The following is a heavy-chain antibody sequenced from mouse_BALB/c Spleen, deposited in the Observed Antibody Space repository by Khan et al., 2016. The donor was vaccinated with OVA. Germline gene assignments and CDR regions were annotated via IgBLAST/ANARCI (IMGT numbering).Heavy chain of an antibody. CDR1: GYSFTDYT. Sequence: EVQLQQSGPELVKPGASMKISCKTSGYSFTDYTMNWVKQSHGKNLEWIGLINPYNGFTTYNQEFKAKATLTVDKSSSTDYLELLSLTSAAAAVYYCASGNDYGSNGWFSYWGQGTLVTVSA. CDR3: ASGNDYGSNGWFSY. D-gene: IGHD1-1*01. CDR2: INPYNGFT. J-gene: IGHJ3*01. V-gene: IGHV1-18*01.